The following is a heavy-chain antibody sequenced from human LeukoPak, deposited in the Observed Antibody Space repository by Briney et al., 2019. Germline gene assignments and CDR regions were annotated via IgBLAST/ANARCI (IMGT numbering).Heavy chain of an antibody. J-gene: IGHJ3*02. CDR2: RRFDGSNK. V-gene: IGHV3-30*02. Sequence: GGSLRLSCAASGSTFSSYGMHWVCQAPREGLEWVAFRRFDGSNKNYADSVKGRFTISRDNSKNTLYLQMNSLRAEDTAVYYCAKDSGATTTGQGDDAFDIWGQGTMVTVSS. CDR1: GSTFSSYG. CDR3: AKDSGATTTGQGDDAFDI. D-gene: IGHD1-26*01.